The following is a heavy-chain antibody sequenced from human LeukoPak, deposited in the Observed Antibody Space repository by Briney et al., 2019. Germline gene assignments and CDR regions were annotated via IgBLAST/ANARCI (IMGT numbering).Heavy chain of an antibody. CDR1: GCSISSYY. J-gene: IGHJ6*03. Sequence: AETLSLTCTVSGCSISSYYWSWIRQPAGKGLEWIGRIYTSGSTNYNPALKSRVTIAVDNSKNQFSLKLISVTAADTAVYYCARSYCSSTSCSPGVYYMDVWGKGTTVTVSS. V-gene: IGHV4-4*07. CDR3: ARSYCSSTSCSPGVYYMDV. D-gene: IGHD2-2*01. CDR2: IYTSGST.